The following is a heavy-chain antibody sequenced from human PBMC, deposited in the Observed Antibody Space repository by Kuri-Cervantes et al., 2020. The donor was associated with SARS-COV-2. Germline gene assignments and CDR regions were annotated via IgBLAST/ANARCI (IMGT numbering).Heavy chain of an antibody. CDR3: AKDRVYCSGGSCPLYY. Sequence: GESLKISCAASGFIFSSHSMNWVRQAPGKGLEWVSYISSSSSTIYYADSVKGRFTISRDNAKNSLYLQMNSLRAEDTAVYYCAKDRVYCSGGSCPLYYWGQGTLVTVSS. J-gene: IGHJ4*02. D-gene: IGHD2-15*01. CDR2: ISSSSSTI. V-gene: IGHV3-48*01. CDR1: GFIFSSHS.